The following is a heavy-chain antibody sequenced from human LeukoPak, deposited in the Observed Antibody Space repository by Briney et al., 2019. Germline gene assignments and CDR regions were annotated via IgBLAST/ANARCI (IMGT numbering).Heavy chain of an antibody. Sequence: GGSLRLSCAASGFTFSSYAMSWVRQAPGKGLEWVSAISGSGGSTYYADSVKGRFTISRDNSKNTLYLQVNSLRAEDTAVYYCAKGLAGGNAGGGFDYWGQGTLVTVSS. V-gene: IGHV3-23*01. CDR2: ISGSGGST. J-gene: IGHJ4*02. D-gene: IGHD1-1*01. CDR1: GFTFSSYA. CDR3: AKGLAGGNAGGGFDY.